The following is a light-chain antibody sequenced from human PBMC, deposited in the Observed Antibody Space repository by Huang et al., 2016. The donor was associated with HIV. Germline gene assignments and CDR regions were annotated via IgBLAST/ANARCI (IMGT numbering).Light chain of an antibody. CDR1: QGIRND. V-gene: IGKV1-6*01. Sequence: AIQMTQSPSSLSASVGDRVTITCRASQGIRNDLGWYQQTPGKAPTRLIYDASSLQGGGPSRFGGRGSGTASTLTIRRLQPEDFANYYYLHDYHYTFTCGRGTKVDIK. CDR2: DAS. CDR3: LHDYHYTFT. J-gene: IGKJ3*01.